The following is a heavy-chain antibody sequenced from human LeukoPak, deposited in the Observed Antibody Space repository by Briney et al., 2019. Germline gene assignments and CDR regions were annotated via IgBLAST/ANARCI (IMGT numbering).Heavy chain of an antibody. CDR1: GFTFSSYS. CDR2: ISSSSSYI. CDR3: ATNPYRDYPLNY. J-gene: IGHJ4*02. V-gene: IGHV3-21*01. Sequence: GGSLRLSCAASGFTFSSYSMNWVRQAPGKGLEWVSSISSSSSYIYYADSVKGRFTISRDNAKNSLYLQMKSLRAEDTAVYYCATNPYRDYPLNYWGQGTLVTVSS. D-gene: IGHD4-17*01.